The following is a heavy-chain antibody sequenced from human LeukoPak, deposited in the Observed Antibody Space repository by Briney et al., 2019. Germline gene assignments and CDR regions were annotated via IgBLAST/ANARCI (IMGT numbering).Heavy chain of an antibody. V-gene: IGHV1-69*13. CDR2: IIPIFGTA. D-gene: IGHD4-17*01. J-gene: IGHJ5*02. CDR3: ARVDTVGYGDKYNWFDP. CDR1: GGTFSSYA. Sequence: SVKVSCKASGGTFSSYAISWVRQAPGQGLEWMGGIIPIFGTANYAQKFQGRVTVTADESTSTAYMELSSLRSEDTAVYYCARVDTVGYGDKYNWFDPWGQGTLVTVSS.